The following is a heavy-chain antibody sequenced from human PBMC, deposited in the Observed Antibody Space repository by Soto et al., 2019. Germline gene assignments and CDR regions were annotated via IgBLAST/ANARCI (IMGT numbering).Heavy chain of an antibody. D-gene: IGHD1-1*01. CDR2: IYWDEDK. CDR1: GLSLSTRGVG. J-gene: IGHJ5*02. Sequence: QITLKESGPTLVKPTQTLTLTCTFSGLSLSTRGVGVGWIRQPPGKALEWLALIYWDEDKRYSPSLKSTLTITSDTPRNQVVRTMTNMDPVDTATYYCARSVTATWMCNWFDPWGQGTLVTVSS. V-gene: IGHV2-5*02. CDR3: ARSVTATWMCNWFDP.